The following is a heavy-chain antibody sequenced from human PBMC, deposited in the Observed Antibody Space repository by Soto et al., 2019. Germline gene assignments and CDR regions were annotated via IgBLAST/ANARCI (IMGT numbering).Heavy chain of an antibody. D-gene: IGHD5-18*01. J-gene: IGHJ4*02. CDR3: ANRLQLWAQGLSLPDF. CDR1: GFTFSSYG. V-gene: IGHV3-30*18. Sequence: GGSLRLSCAASGFTFSSYGMHWVRQAPGKGLEWVAVISYDGSNKYYADSVKGRFTISRDNSKNTLYLQMNSLRAEDTAVYYCANRLQLWAQGLSLPDFCGQGTLVTGSA. CDR2: ISYDGSNK.